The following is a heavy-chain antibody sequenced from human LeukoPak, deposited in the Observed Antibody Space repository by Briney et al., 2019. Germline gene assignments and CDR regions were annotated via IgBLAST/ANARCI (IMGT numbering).Heavy chain of an antibody. CDR2: MNPNSGNT. V-gene: IGHV1-8*02. CDR3: ARVVHRYGDYTTGHDAFDI. D-gene: IGHD4-17*01. CDR1: GGTFSSYA. J-gene: IGHJ3*02. Sequence: GASVKVSCKASGGTFSSYAINWVRQATGQGLEWMGWMNPNSGNTGYAQKFQGRVTMTRNTSISTAYMELSSLRSEDTAVYYCARVVHRYGDYTTGHDAFDIWGQGTMVTVSS.